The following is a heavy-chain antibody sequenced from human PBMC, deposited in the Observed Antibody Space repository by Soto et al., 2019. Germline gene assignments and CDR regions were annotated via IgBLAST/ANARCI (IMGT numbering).Heavy chain of an antibody. D-gene: IGHD2-15*01. CDR1: GYTFTSYY. CDR2: INPSGGST. CDR3: AREGDCSGGSCAGGDYYGMDV. Sequence: ASVKVSCKASGYTFTSYYMHWVLQAPGQGLDWMGIINPSGGSTSCAQKFQGRVTMTRDTSTSTVYMELSSLRSEDTAVYYCAREGDCSGGSCAGGDYYGMDVWGQGTTVTVSS. V-gene: IGHV1-46*01. J-gene: IGHJ6*02.